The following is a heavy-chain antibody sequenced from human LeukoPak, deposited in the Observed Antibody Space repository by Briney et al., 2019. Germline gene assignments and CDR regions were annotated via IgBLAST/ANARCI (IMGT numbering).Heavy chain of an antibody. CDR1: GYTFTSYG. V-gene: IGHV1-18*01. CDR3: ARDLGKRYYFDY. Sequence: GASVKVSCKXSGYTFTSYGISWVRQAPGQGLEWMGWISAYNGNTNYSQKLQGRVTTTTDTSTSTAYMELRSLRSDDTAVYYCARDLGKRYYFDYWGQGTLVTVSS. J-gene: IGHJ4*02. CDR2: ISAYNGNT.